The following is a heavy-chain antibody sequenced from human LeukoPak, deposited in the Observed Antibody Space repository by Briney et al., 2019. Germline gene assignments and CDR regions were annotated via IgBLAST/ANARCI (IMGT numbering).Heavy chain of an antibody. CDR3: TRSFRAFNYDSSGYSVFDY. D-gene: IGHD3-22*01. V-gene: IGHV1-18*01. CDR1: GYTFTSYG. Sequence: ASVKVSCKASGYTFTSYGISWVRQAPGQGLEWMGWISAYNCNTNYAQKLQGRVTMTTDTSTSTVYMELRSLRSDDTAVYFCTRSFRAFNYDSSGYSVFDYWGQGTLVTVSS. CDR2: ISAYNCNT. J-gene: IGHJ4*02.